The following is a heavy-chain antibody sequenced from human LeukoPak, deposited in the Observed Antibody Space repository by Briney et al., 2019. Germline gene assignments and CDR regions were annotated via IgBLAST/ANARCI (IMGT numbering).Heavy chain of an antibody. J-gene: IGHJ5*02. V-gene: IGHV1-18*01. D-gene: IGHD3-16*02. CDR2: ISAYNGNT. CDR3: ATKKGWVRLGELSLTSEGWFDP. CDR1: GYTFTSYG. Sequence: ASVKVSCKASGYTFTSYGISWVRQAPGQGLEWMGWISAYNGNTNYAQKLQGRVTMTTDTSTSTAYMELSSLRSEDTAVYYCATKKGWVRLGELSLTSEGWFDPWGQGTLVTVSS.